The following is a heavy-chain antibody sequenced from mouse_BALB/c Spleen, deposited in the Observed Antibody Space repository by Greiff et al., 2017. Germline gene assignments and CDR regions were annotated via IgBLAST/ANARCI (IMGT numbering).Heavy chain of an antibody. CDR2: IWSGGST. CDR1: GFSLTSYG. D-gene: IGHD2-4*01. V-gene: IGHV2-2*02. CDR3: ARRSRIYYDYDDYAMDY. Sequence: VKLVESGPGLVQPSQSLSITCTVSGFSLTSYGVHWVRQSPGKGLEWLGVIWSGGSTDYNAAFISRLSISKDNSKSQVFFKMNSLQANDTAIYYCARRSRIYYDYDDYAMDYWGQGTSVTVSS. J-gene: IGHJ4*01.